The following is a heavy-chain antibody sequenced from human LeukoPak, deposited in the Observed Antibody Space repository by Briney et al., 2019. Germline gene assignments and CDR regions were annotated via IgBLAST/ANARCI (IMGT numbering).Heavy chain of an antibody. Sequence: GGSLRLSCAASGFTFSNYWMHWVRQAPGKGLVWVSRINSDGSSTNYADSVKGRFTISRDNSKNTQYLQMNSLRAEDTAVYYCVRGPRVGAAGFVYYHYMDIWGKGTTVTVSS. CDR1: GFTFSNYW. CDR3: VRGPRVGAAGFVYYHYMDI. J-gene: IGHJ6*03. D-gene: IGHD1-26*01. CDR2: INSDGSST. V-gene: IGHV3-74*01.